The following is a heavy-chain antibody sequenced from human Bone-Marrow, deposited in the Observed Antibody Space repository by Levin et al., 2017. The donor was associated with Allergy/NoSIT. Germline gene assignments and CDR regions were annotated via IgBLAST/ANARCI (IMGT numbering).Heavy chain of an antibody. J-gene: IGHJ3*01. CDR2: INPNSGDT. Sequence: GESLKISCKASGYSFNDYYIHWVRQAPGQGLEWMGWINPNSGDTNYAKNFKGRVTMTTDTSITTASLDLRRLRSDDTAVYYCIRGGDTGHYDALRSWGQGTMVIVSS. CDR1: GYSFNDYY. V-gene: IGHV1-2*02. CDR3: IRGGDTGHYDALRS. D-gene: IGHD5-12*01.